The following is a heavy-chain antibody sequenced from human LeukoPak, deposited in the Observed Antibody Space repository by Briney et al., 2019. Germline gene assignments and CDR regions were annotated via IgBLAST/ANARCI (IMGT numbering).Heavy chain of an antibody. Sequence: GRSLRLSCAASGFTFSSYGMHWVRQAPGKGLEWVAVISYDGSNKYYADSVKGRFTISRDNSKNTLYLQMNSLRAEDTAVYYCAKDGSSSYYYYYYYMDVWGKGTTVTVSS. CDR2: ISYDGSNK. D-gene: IGHD6-6*01. J-gene: IGHJ6*03. CDR1: GFTFSSYG. V-gene: IGHV3-30*18. CDR3: AKDGSSSYYYYYYYMDV.